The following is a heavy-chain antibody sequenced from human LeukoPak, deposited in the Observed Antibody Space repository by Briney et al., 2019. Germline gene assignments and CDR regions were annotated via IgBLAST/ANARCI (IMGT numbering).Heavy chain of an antibody. V-gene: IGHV1-18*01. CDR3: ARVSWGYDILTGYYNGFDY. D-gene: IGHD3-9*01. CDR1: GYTFTSYG. Sequence: ASVKVPCKASGYTFTSYGISWVRQAPGQGLEWMGWISAYNGNTNYAQKLQGRVTMTTDTSTSTAYMELRSLRSDDTAVYYCARVSWGYDILTGYYNGFDYWGQGTLVTVSS. J-gene: IGHJ4*02. CDR2: ISAYNGNT.